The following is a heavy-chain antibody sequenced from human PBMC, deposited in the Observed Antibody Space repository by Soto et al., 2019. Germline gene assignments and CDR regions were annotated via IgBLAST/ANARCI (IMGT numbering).Heavy chain of an antibody. CDR1: GFTLSGFD. D-gene: IGHD2-15*01. V-gene: IGHV3-73*01. CDR2: IKTKVESYAT. J-gene: IGHJ4*02. CDR3: TRRSCTSGGWYSDFDH. Sequence: EVQLVESGGGLVQPGGSLKLSCAASGFTLSGFDIHWVRQASGEGLEWVGRIKTKVESYATGVAASVQGRFTISRDDSKNTAYLEMNSLKSEDTAVYYCTRRSCTSGGWYSDFDHWGQGTLVTVSS.